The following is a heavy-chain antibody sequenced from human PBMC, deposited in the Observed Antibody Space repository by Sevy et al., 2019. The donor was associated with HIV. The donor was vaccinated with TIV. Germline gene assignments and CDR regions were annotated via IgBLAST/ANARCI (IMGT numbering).Heavy chain of an antibody. CDR1: RFTFSSDS. CDR2: ISSSSSYI. V-gene: IGHV3-21*01. CDR3: ARDRDGSGSSGGYGMDV. D-gene: IGHD3-10*01. J-gene: IGHJ6*02. Sequence: GGSLRLSCVASRFTFSSDSMNWVRQAPGKGLEWVSSISSSSSYIYYADSVKGRFSISRDNAKKSLYLQMNSLRVVDTAVYYCARDRDGSGSSGGYGMDVWGQGTTVTVSS.